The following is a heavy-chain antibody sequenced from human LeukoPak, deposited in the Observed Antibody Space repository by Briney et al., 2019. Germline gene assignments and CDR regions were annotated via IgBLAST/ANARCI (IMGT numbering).Heavy chain of an antibody. Sequence: GGSLRLSCAASGFTFSSSSMNWVRQAPEKGLEWVSYISTSGGTIYYADSVKGRFTISRDNAKNSLYLQMDSLRAEDTAVYYCARGHYGSGSYNFDYWGQGTLVTVSS. CDR1: GFTFSSSS. CDR3: ARGHYGSGSYNFDY. J-gene: IGHJ4*02. CDR2: ISTSGGTI. D-gene: IGHD3-10*01. V-gene: IGHV3-48*01.